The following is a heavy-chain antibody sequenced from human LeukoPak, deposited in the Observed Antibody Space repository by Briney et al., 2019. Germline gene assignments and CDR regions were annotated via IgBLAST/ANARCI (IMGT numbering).Heavy chain of an antibody. CDR2: INWDGGST. Sequence: GSLRLSCAAFGFTFEDFGMGWVPQAPGKGLEWVSGINWDGGSTGYADSVKGRFTISRDNAKNSLYLQMNSLRAEDTALYYCARGDAFDIWGQGTMVTVSS. J-gene: IGHJ3*02. CDR3: ARGDAFDI. V-gene: IGHV3-20*04. CDR1: GFTFEDFG.